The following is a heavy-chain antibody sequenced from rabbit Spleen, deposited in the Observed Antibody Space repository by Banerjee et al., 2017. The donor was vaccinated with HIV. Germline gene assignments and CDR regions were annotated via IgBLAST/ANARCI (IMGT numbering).Heavy chain of an antibody. CDR1: GFSFSSGYW. V-gene: IGHV1S45*01. J-gene: IGHJ6*01. Sequence: QEQLEESGGDLVQPEGSLTLTCTASGFSFSSGYWICWVRQAPGKGLEWIGCIYTGDGTTSTATGVNGRSPFPRHNAQNTLYLQLSSLTAADTATYFCARDSGSSFSSYGMDLWGPGTLVTVS. D-gene: IGHD8-1*01. CDR2: IYTGDGTT. CDR3: ARDSGSSFSSYGMDL.